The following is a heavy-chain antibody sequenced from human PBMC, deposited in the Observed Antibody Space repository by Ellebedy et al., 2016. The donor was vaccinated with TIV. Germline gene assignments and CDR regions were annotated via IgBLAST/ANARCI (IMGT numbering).Heavy chain of an antibody. CDR2: IYSTGNT. CDR1: GDSINTSTYY. V-gene: IGHV4-39*01. Sequence: SETLSLTCTVSGDSINTSTYYWGWIRQPPGKGLEWIGTIYSTGNTYYNPSLKSRLSISVATSKNQFSLRLSSVTAADTAVYYCARNLVIFTFDKWYSDLWGRGTLVTVSS. D-gene: IGHD3/OR15-3a*01. J-gene: IGHJ2*01. CDR3: ARNLVIFTFDKWYSDL.